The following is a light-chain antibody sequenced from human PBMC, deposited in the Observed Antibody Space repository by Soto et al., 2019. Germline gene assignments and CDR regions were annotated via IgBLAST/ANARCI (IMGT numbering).Light chain of an antibody. Sequence: QSVLTQPASVSGSPGQSITISCSGTSSDVGGYNLVSWYQQHPGRAPKLLIYEVSQRPSGVSSRFSGSKSGNTATLTISGVQPEDEADYHCCSYANSSFVFGTGTKVTVL. V-gene: IGLV2-23*02. J-gene: IGLJ1*01. CDR3: CSYANSSFV. CDR2: EVS. CDR1: SSDVGGYNL.